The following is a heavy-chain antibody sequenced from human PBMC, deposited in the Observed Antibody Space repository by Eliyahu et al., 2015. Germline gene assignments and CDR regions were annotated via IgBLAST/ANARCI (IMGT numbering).Heavy chain of an antibody. V-gene: IGHV3-66*01. Sequence: EVQLVESGGGLVQPGGSLRLSCAVSGFXVSYNYMSWVRQAPGKGLEWVSVIYIGGGTYYADSVEGRFTISRDNSKNTLYLQMNSLRAEDTAVYYCATEGRSSDWNYFDHWGQGTLVTVSS. CDR1: GFXVSYNY. D-gene: IGHD6-19*01. J-gene: IGHJ4*02. CDR2: IYIGGGT. CDR3: ATEGRSSDWNYFDH.